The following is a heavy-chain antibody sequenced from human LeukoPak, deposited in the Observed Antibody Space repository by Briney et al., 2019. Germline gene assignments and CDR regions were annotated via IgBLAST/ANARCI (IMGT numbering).Heavy chain of an antibody. D-gene: IGHD6-6*01. Sequence: SETLSLTCAVYGGSFSGYYWSWIRQPPGKGLEWIGEINHSGSTNYNPSLKSRVTISVDTSKNQFSLKLSSVTAADTAVYYCARGRWMVHSSSTLFRYYFDYWGQGTLVTVSS. J-gene: IGHJ4*02. CDR2: INHSGST. CDR1: GGSFSGYY. CDR3: ARGRWMVHSSSTLFRYYFDY. V-gene: IGHV4-34*01.